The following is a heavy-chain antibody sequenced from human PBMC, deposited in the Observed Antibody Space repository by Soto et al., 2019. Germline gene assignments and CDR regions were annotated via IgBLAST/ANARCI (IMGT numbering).Heavy chain of an antibody. CDR3: ARGWDNFAGGGYPYYYDY. CDR1: GGFISSNNW. V-gene: IGHV4-4*02. J-gene: IGHJ4*02. CDR2: IYHSGST. Sequence: QMQLKQSGPGLVKPSGTLSLTCAVSGGFISSNNWWTWVRQPPGKGLEWIGEIYHSGSTNYNPSLKSRVTISVEKSKNQFSLNLTSVTAADTAVYYCARGWDNFAGGGYPYYYDYWGRGTLVTVSS. D-gene: IGHD2-8*02.